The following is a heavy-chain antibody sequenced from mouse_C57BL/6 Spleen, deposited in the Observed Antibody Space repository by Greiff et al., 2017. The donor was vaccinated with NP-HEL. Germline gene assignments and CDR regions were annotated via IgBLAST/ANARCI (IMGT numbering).Heavy chain of an antibody. D-gene: IGHD4-1*01. J-gene: IGHJ4*01. CDR3: ARAPHWDEDAMDY. CDR1: GYTFTSYW. V-gene: IGHV1-7*01. Sequence: QVQLQQSGAELAKPGASVKLSCKASGYTFTSYWMHWVKQRPGQGLEWIGYINPSSGYTKYNQKFKDKATLTADKSSSTAYMQLSSLTYEDSAVYYCARAPHWDEDAMDYWGQGTSVTVSS. CDR2: INPSSGYT.